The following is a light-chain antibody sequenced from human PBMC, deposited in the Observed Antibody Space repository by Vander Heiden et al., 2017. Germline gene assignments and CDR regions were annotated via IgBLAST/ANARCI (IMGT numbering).Light chain of an antibody. CDR1: SSDIGSYNL. CDR2: EVS. CDR3: CSYAGSRTLV. J-gene: IGLJ2*01. Sequence: QSALTQRASVSGSPGQSITISCTGTSSDIGSYNLVSWYQQHPGKAPKLMIYEVSERPSGVSNRFSGSKSGNTASLTISGLQAEDEADYFCCSYAGSRTLVFGGGTRLTVL. V-gene: IGLV2-23*02.